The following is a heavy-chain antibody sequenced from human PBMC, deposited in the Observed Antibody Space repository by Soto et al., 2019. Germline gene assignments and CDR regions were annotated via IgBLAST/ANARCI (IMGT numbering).Heavy chain of an antibody. CDR2: IYFSGST. D-gene: IGHD3-16*01. Sequence: PSETLSLTCTVSGASINSGGYYWSWIRQLPGKGLEWIGYIYFSGSTYYNPSLESRVTISLDTSQNQFSLKLSSVTAADTAVYYCARDQAFGGSLSYWGQGTLVTVSS. J-gene: IGHJ4*02. V-gene: IGHV4-31*03. CDR3: ARDQAFGGSLSY. CDR1: GASINSGGYY.